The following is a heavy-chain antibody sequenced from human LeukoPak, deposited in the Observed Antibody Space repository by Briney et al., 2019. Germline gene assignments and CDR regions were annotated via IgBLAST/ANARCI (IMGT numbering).Heavy chain of an antibody. J-gene: IGHJ4*02. CDR2: IYNSAST. Sequence: SETLSLTCTVSGGSISSYYWSRIRQPPGKGLEWIGYIYNSASTNYNPSLKSRVTISVDTSKNQFSLKLSSVTAADTAVYYCASRSSIWSGYQDTLYYFDSWGQGTLVTVSS. CDR3: ASRSSIWSGYQDTLYYFDS. D-gene: IGHD3-3*01. CDR1: GGSISSYY. V-gene: IGHV4-59*01.